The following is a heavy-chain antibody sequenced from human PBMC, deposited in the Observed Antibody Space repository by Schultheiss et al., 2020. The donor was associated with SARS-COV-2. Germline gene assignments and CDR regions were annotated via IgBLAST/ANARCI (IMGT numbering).Heavy chain of an antibody. CDR3: ATEAGAYGMDV. D-gene: IGHD3-10*01. V-gene: IGHV3-21*01. CDR2: ISSSSSYI. J-gene: IGHJ6*02. CDR1: GFTFSSYS. Sequence: GGSLRLSCAASGFTFSSYSMNWVRQAPGKGLEWVSSISSSSSYIYYADSVKGRFTISRDNAKNSLYLQMNSLRAEDTAVYYCATEAGAYGMDVWGQGTTVTVSS.